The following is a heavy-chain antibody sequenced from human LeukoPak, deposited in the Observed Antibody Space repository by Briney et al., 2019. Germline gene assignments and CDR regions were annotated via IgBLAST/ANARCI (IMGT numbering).Heavy chain of an antibody. J-gene: IGHJ4*02. D-gene: IGHD3-9*01. CDR2: IYYSGST. CDR3: AREGILTGYYTQGYFDY. V-gene: IGHV4-31*03. CDR1: GGSISSGGYY. Sequence: SETLSLTCTVSGGSISSGGYYWSWIRQHPGKGLEWIGYIYYSGSTYYNPSLKSRVTISVDTSKNQFSLKLSSVTAADTAVYYCAREGILTGYYTQGYFDYWGQGTLVTVSS.